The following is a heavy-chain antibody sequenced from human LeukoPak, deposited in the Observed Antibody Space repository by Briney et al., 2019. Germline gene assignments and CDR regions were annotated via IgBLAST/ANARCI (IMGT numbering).Heavy chain of an antibody. V-gene: IGHV3-74*01. J-gene: IGHJ6*03. CDR3: ARRAHYDFWSGRYYYYYYMDV. CDR1: GFTFSSYW. CDR2: INSDGSST. D-gene: IGHD3-3*01. Sequence: GGSLRLSCAASGFTFSSYWMSWVRQAPGKGLVWVSRINSDGSSTSYADSVKGRFTISRDNAKNTLYLQMNSLRAEDTAVYYCARRAHYDFWSGRYYYYYYMDVWGKGTTVTVSS.